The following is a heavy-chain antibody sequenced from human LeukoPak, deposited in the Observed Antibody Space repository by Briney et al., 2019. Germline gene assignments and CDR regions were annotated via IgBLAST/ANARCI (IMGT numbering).Heavy chain of an antibody. CDR3: ARDQAVAVAGPGWFDP. Sequence: ASVKVSCKASGYTFTSYYMHWVRQAPGQGLEWMGIINPSGGSTSYAQKFQGRVTMTRDMSTSAVYMELSSLRSEDTAVYYCARDQAVAVAGPGWFDPWGQGTLVTVSS. CDR2: INPSGGST. J-gene: IGHJ5*02. D-gene: IGHD6-19*01. V-gene: IGHV1-46*01. CDR1: GYTFTSYY.